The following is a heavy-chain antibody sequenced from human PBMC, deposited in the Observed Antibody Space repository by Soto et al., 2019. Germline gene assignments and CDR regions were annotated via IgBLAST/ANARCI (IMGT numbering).Heavy chain of an antibody. V-gene: IGHV3-21*01. J-gene: IGHJ3*02. CDR1: GFTFSSYS. CDR2: ISSSSSYI. Sequence: GGSLRLSCAASGFTFSSYSMNWVRQAPGKGLEWVSSISSSSSYIYYADSVKGRFTISRDNAKNSLYLQMNSLRAEDTAVYYCARRGRLTGDPYDAFDIWGQGTMVTVSS. CDR3: ARRGRLTGDPYDAFDI. D-gene: IGHD7-27*01.